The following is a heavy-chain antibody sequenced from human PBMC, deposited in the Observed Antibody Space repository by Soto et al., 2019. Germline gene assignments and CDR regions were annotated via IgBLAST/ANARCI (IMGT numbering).Heavy chain of an antibody. J-gene: IGHJ5*02. CDR1: GGSISSGDYY. V-gene: IGHV4-30-4*01. CDR3: AGKRRYYHSSGYYRWFDP. D-gene: IGHD3-22*01. CDR2: IYYSGST. Sequence: SETLSLTCTVSGGSISSGDYYWSWIRQPPGKGLEWIGYIYYSGSTYYNPSLKSRVTISVDTSKNQFSLKLSSVTAADTAVYYCAGKRRYYHSSGYYRWFDPWGQGTPVPVYS.